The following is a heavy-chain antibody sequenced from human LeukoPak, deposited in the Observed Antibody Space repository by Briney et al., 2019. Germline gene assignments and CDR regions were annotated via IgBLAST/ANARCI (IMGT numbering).Heavy chain of an antibody. CDR3: ARVGARYCSSTSCSPDAFDI. V-gene: IGHV4-39*07. CDR2: IYYSGST. Sequence: PSETLSLTCTVSGGSISSSSYYWGWIRQPPGKGLEWIGSIYYSGSTNYNPSLKSRVTISVDTSKNQFSLKLSSVTAADTAVYYCARVGARYCSSTSCSPDAFDIWGQGTMVTVSS. J-gene: IGHJ3*02. CDR1: GGSISSSSYY. D-gene: IGHD2-2*01.